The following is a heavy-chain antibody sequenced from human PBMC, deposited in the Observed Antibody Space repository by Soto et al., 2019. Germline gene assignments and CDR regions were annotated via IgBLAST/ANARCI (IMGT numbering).Heavy chain of an antibody. CDR1: GYTFTGPY. CDR3: ARTRIQLWTPDY. Sequence: VASVKVSCKASGYTFTGPYIQWVRQAPGQGLEWMGWISPKTGETKYAQKFQGWVTITRDTSINTAYMEVNRLKSNDSAVYYCARTRIQLWTPDYWGQGTQVTVSS. V-gene: IGHV1-2*04. CDR2: ISPKTGET. J-gene: IGHJ4*02. D-gene: IGHD5-18*01.